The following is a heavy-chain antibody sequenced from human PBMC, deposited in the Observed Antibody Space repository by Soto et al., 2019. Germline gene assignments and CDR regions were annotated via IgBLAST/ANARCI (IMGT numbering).Heavy chain of an antibody. CDR1: GYTFIDHY. J-gene: IGHJ4*02. V-gene: IGHV1-2*02. CDR3: ARDLNPYYRPWSLHRFFDY. CDR2: INPKNGDT. Sequence: GASLKGSSKASGYTFIDHYIHWMRQAPGQRLEWMGWINPKNGDTKYAQKFQGRITMTRDTSIRTHYVELSRLRSDDPAVYYCARDLNPYYRPWSLHRFFDYWGQGTLVTVSS. D-gene: IGHD3-22*01.